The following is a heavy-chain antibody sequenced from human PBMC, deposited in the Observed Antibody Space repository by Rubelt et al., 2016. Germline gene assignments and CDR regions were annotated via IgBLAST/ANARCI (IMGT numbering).Heavy chain of an antibody. V-gene: IGHV4-34*01. CDR3: ARARPNVGVDP. D-gene: IGHD2-8*01. J-gene: IGHJ5*02. Sequence: QVQLQESGPGLVKPSETLSLTCAVYGGSFSGYYWSWIRQPPGKGLEWIGEINHSGSTNYNPSLKSRVTISVDTSKNQFSLKLSSVTAADTAVYYCARARPNVGVDPWGQGTLVTVSS. CDR2: INHSGST. CDR1: GGSFSGYY.